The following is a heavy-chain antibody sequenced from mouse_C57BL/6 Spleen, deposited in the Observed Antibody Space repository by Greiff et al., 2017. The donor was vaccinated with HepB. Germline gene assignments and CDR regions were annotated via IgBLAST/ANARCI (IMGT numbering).Heavy chain of an antibody. CDR2: ISNLAYSI. J-gene: IGHJ4*01. CDR1: GFTFSDYG. V-gene: IGHV5-15*04. D-gene: IGHD2-4*01. CDR3: ARRSDYDGNYYAMDY. Sequence: DVMLVESGGGLVQPGGSLKLSCAASGFTFSDYGMAWVRQAPRKGPEWVAFISNLAYSIYYADTVTGRFTISRENAKNTLYLEMSSLRSEDTAMYYCARRSDYDGNYYAMDYWGQGTSVTVSS.